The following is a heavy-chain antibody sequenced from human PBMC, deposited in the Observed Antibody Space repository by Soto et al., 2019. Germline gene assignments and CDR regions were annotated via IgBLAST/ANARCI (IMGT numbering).Heavy chain of an antibody. D-gene: IGHD3-10*01. CDR3: AKEMVRLQYGMDV. V-gene: IGHV3-23*01. J-gene: IGHJ6*02. CDR1: GFAFSIYA. CDR2: ISAGSEST. Sequence: EVQLLESGGGLVQPGGSLRLSCAASGFAFSIYAMSWVRQVPGKGLEWVSTISAGSESTYYADSVTGRFTISRDNSKGTLDLQMHSLRAEDTAVYYWAKEMVRLQYGMDVWGQGTTVTVSS.